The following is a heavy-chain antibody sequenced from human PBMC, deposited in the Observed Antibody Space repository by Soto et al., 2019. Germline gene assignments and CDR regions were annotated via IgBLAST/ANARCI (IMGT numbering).Heavy chain of an antibody. Sequence: QVQLQESGPGLVKPSQTLSLTCTVSGGSISSGGYYWSWIRQHPGKGLEWIGFISHSGNTFHNPSLKRRVVLSLDTSKNQFSLQLSSVTAADTAIYSCARGELWWDYWGQGSLVTVSS. D-gene: IGHD2-21*01. CDR2: ISHSGNT. V-gene: IGHV4-31*03. CDR3: ARGELWWDY. CDR1: GGSISSGGYY. J-gene: IGHJ4*02.